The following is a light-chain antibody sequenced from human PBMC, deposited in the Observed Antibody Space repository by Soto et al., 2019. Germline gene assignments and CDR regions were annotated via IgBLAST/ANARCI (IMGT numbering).Light chain of an antibody. CDR3: HQYGSSPYT. J-gene: IGKJ2*01. V-gene: IGKV3-20*01. CDR1: QSVSSSY. Sequence: EIVLTQSPGTLSLSPGERATLSCRASQSVSSSYLAWYQQKPGQAPRLLIYGASSRATGIPDGFSGSGSGTDFTLTIIRLEPEDFAVYYCHQYGSSPYTFGQGTKLEIK. CDR2: GAS.